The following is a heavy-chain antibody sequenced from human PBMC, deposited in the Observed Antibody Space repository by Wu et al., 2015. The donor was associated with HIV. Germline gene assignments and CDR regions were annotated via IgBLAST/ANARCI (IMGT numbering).Heavy chain of an antibody. D-gene: IGHD3-16*01. V-gene: IGHV1-18*01. CDR2: ISAYNGNT. J-gene: IGHJ6*02. CDR1: GYTFTSYG. Sequence: QVQLVQSGAEVKKPGASVKVSCKASGYTFTSYGISWVRQAPGQGLEWMGWISAYNGNTNYAQKLQGRVTMTTDTSTSTAYMELRSLRSDDTAVYYCARAQRGGRNYYYYYGMDVWGQGTTVTVSS. CDR3: ARAQRGGRNYYYYYGMDV.